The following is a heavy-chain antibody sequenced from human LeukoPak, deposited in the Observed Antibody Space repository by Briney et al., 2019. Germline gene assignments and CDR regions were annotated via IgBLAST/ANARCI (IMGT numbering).Heavy chain of an antibody. CDR1: GGSVSSGTYY. CDR2: IYYGGST. Sequence: PSETLSLTCTVSGGSVSSGTYYWSWIRQPPGEGLEWIGYIYYGGSTNYNPSLKSQVTISVDTSKNQFSLKLSSVTAADTAVYYYARVEWFGELSPFDIWGQGTMVTVSS. V-gene: IGHV4-61*01. CDR3: ARVEWFGELSPFDI. J-gene: IGHJ3*02. D-gene: IGHD3-10*01.